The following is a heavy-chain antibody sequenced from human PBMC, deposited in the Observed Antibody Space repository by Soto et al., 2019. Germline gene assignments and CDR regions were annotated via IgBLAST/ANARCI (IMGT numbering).Heavy chain of an antibody. CDR2: IYTSGST. D-gene: IGHD6-13*01. CDR1: GGSISSYY. V-gene: IGHV4-4*07. Sequence: PSETLSLTCTVSGGSISSYYWSWIRQPAGKGLEWIGRIYTSGSTNYNPSLKSRVTMSVDTSKNQFSLKLSSGTAADTAVYYCARDDPESSSWFKSFYWFDPWGQGTRVTVSS. CDR3: ARDDPESSSWFKSFYWFDP. J-gene: IGHJ5*02.